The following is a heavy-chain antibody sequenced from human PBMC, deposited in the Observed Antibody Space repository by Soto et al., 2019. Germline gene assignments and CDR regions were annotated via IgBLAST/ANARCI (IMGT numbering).Heavy chain of an antibody. Sequence: EASVKVSCKASGGTFSSYAISWVRQAPGQGLEWMGGIIPIFGTANYAQKFQGRVTITADKSTSTAYMELSSLRSEDTAVYYCARGIPGYSYGLYWGQGTLVTVSS. CDR2: IIPIFGTA. V-gene: IGHV1-69*06. CDR3: ARGIPGYSYGLY. CDR1: GGTFSSYA. D-gene: IGHD5-18*01. J-gene: IGHJ4*02.